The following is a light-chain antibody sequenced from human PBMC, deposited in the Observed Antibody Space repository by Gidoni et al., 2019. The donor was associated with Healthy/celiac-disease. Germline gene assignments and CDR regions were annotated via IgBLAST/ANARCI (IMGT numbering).Light chain of an antibody. V-gene: IGKV1-8*01. Sequence: AIRVTQSPSSFSASRGDRVTITCRASRGISSYLAWYQQKPGKAPKLLIYAASTLQSGVPSMFSGSGSGTDFTLTISCLQSEDFATYYCQQYYSYPPYTFGQGTKLEIK. CDR3: QQYYSYPPYT. CDR2: AAS. J-gene: IGKJ2*01. CDR1: RGISSY.